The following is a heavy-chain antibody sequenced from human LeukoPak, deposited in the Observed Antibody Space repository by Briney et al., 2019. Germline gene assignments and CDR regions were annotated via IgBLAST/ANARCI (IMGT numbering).Heavy chain of an antibody. V-gene: IGHV4-39*01. CDR1: GGSISSSSHY. CDR3: ARLSEFGELLDY. Sequence: PSETLSLTCTVSGGSISSSSHYWGWIRQPPGKGLEWIGSIYYSGSTYYNPSLKSRVTISVDTSKNQFSLKLSSVTAADTAVYYCARLSEFGELLDYWGQGTLVTVSS. D-gene: IGHD3-10*01. J-gene: IGHJ4*02. CDR2: IYYSGST.